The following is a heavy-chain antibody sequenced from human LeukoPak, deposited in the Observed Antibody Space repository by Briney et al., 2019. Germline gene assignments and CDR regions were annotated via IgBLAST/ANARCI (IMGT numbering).Heavy chain of an antibody. V-gene: IGHV2-5*02. Sequence: CGPTLMQPTQTLTLTCSFSGFSLSTSGVGVGWIRQPPGKALEWLALIYWDDDKRYSPFLKSRLTITKDTSKNQVVLTMTNMDPVDTATYYCAHHLYYYGSGSYADYWGQGTLVTVSS. CDR3: AHHLYYYGSGSYADY. CDR1: GFSLSTSGVG. CDR2: IYWDDDK. D-gene: IGHD3-10*01. J-gene: IGHJ4*02.